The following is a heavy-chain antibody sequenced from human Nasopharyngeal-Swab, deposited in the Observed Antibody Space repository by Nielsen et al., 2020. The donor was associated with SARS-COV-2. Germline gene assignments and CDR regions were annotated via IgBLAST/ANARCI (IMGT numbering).Heavy chain of an antibody. CDR3: ARGCSEYSSSCNEDYFDY. D-gene: IGHD6-13*01. CDR2: IYYGGST. Sequence: SETLSLTCTVSGGSISSYYWSWIRQPPGKGLEWIGYIYYGGSTNYNPSLKSRVTISVDTSKNQFSLKLSSVTAADTAVYYCARGCSEYSSSCNEDYFDYWGQGTLVTVSS. CDR1: GGSISSYY. J-gene: IGHJ4*02. V-gene: IGHV4-59*01.